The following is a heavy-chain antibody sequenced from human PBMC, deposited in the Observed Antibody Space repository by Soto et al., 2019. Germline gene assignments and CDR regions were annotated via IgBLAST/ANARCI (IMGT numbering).Heavy chain of an antibody. J-gene: IGHJ5*02. V-gene: IGHV3-48*01. CDR2: ISGRSRTI. D-gene: IGHD6-13*01. CDR1: GFTFSSYN. Sequence: EVQLVESGGGLVQPGGSLRLSCAASGFTFSSYNMNWVRQAPGKGLEWISYISGRSRTIYYADSVKGRFIISRDNAKNSLYLQVDSVRAEDTAVYYCARGGSSWGQDWFDPWGQGTLVTVSS. CDR3: ARGGSSWGQDWFDP.